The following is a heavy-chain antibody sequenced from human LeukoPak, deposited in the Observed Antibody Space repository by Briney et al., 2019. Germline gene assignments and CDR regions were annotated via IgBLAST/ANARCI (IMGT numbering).Heavy chain of an antibody. CDR2: INPNSGGT. Sequence: ASVKVSCKASGYTFTSYNINWVRQAPGQGLEWMGWINPNSGGTNYAQKFQGRVTMTRDTSISTAYMELSRLRSDDTAVYYCARAITKMFIDFDYWGQGTLVTVSS. D-gene: IGHD3-22*01. J-gene: IGHJ4*02. V-gene: IGHV1-2*02. CDR3: ARAITKMFIDFDY. CDR1: GYTFTSYN.